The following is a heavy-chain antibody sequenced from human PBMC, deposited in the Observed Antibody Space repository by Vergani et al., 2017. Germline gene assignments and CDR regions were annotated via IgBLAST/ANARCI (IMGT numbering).Heavy chain of an antibody. Sequence: QVQLVQSGAEVKKPGASVKVSCKASGYTFTGYYMHWVRQAPGQGLEWMGWINPNSGGTNYAQKFQGRVTMTRDTSISTAYMELSRLRSDDTAVYYWARSGDSSGYHNWFDPWGQGTLVTVSS. CDR2: INPNSGGT. V-gene: IGHV1-2*02. D-gene: IGHD3-22*01. CDR1: GYTFTGYY. J-gene: IGHJ5*02. CDR3: ARSGDSSGYHNWFDP.